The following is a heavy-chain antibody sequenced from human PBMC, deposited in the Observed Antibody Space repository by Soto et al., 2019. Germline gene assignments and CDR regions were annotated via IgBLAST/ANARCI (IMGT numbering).Heavy chain of an antibody. CDR1: GASITDYY. CDR2: ISYSGST. V-gene: IGHV4-59*01. CDR3: ARDRYSGTRNAWFYYNGMDV. Sequence: QLQLQESGPGLVKPSETLSLICTVSGASITDYYWSWIRQSPGKGLEWIGYISYSGSTNYRPSLRSRVAMSVDTSRNQLSLKLSSVTAADSAVYYCARDRYSGTRNAWFYYNGMDVWGQGTTVTVSS. D-gene: IGHD3-10*01. J-gene: IGHJ6*02.